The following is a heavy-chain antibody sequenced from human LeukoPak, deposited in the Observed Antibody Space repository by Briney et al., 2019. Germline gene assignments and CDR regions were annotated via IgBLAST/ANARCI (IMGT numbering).Heavy chain of an antibody. J-gene: IGHJ4*02. Sequence: SVKVSCKASGGTFSNYAISWVRQAPGQGLEWMGRIIPVFGTTNYAQKFQGRVTITTDESTSTAYMELSSLRSEDTAVYYCARGGEANYYDTSGYYLYYYWGQGTLVTVSS. CDR3: ARGGEANYYDTSGYYLYYY. CDR2: IIPVFGTT. V-gene: IGHV1-69*05. CDR1: GGTFSNYA. D-gene: IGHD3-22*01.